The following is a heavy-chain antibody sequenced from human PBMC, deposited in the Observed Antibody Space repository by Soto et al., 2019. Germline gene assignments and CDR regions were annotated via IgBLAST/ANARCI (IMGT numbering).Heavy chain of an antibody. Sequence: SETLSLTCAVSGGSISSGGYSWSWIRQPPGKGLEWIGYIYHSGSTYYNPSLKSRVTISVDRSKNQFSLKLSSVTGADTAVYYCARGGSYYYDSSGYYPYFDYWGQGTLVTVSS. D-gene: IGHD3-22*01. CDR1: GGSISSGGYS. V-gene: IGHV4-30-2*01. CDR2: IYHSGST. CDR3: ARGGSYYYDSSGYYPYFDY. J-gene: IGHJ4*02.